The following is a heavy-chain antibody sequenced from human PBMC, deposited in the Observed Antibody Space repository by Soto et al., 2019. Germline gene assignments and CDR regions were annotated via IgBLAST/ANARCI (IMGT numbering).Heavy chain of an antibody. J-gene: IGHJ5*02. V-gene: IGHV4-59*01. D-gene: IGHD3-10*01. CDR3: ARLLFGAANWFDP. CDR1: GGSISSYY. CDR2: IYYSGST. Sequence: LSLTCTVSGGSISSYYWGWIRQPPGKRLEWIGYIYYSGSTNYNPSLESRVTISLDTSKNHFSLKLSSVTAADTAVYYCARLLFGAANWFDPWGQGTLVTVSS.